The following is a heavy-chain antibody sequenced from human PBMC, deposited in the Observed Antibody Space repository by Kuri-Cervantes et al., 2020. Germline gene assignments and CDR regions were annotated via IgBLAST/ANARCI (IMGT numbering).Heavy chain of an antibody. CDR1: GFTFSSYA. D-gene: IGHD6-6*01. CDR3: ARDHIAAHPA. V-gene: IGHV3-23*01. J-gene: IGHJ4*02. Sequence: ETLSLTCAASGFTFSSYAMSWVRQAPGKGLEWVSGISSSGGRTYYADSVKGRFTISRDNSKNTLYLQMNSLRAEDTAVYYCARDHIAAHPAWGQGTLVTVSS. CDR2: ISSSGGRT.